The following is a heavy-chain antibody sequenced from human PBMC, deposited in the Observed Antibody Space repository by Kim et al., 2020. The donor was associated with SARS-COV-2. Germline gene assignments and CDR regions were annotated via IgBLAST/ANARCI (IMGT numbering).Heavy chain of an antibody. CDR2: IVVGSGNT. D-gene: IGHD6-13*01. CDR3: AADLAIAAAEPFSYYYGMDV. J-gene: IGHJ6*02. Sequence: SVKVSCKASGFTFTSSAMQWVRQARGQRLEWIGWIVVGSGNTNYAQKFQERVTITRDMSTSTAYMELSSLRSEDTAVYYCAADLAIAAAEPFSYYYGMDVWGQGTTVTVSS. V-gene: IGHV1-58*02. CDR1: GFTFTSSA.